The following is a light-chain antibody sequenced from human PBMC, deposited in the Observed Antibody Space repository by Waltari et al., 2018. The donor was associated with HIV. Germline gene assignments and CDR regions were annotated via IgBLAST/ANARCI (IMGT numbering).Light chain of an antibody. Sequence: QSVMTQPPSASATPGQTVTISCSGSSSNIGTNTVNWYQQLPETAPKLLIYHNHQRPAGGPDRFSGSKAGNSASLAISGLQSEDEAAYYCAAWDVSLSGLCVFGGGTKLTVL. J-gene: IGLJ3*02. CDR1: SSNIGTNT. CDR3: AAWDVSLSGLCV. CDR2: HNH. V-gene: IGLV1-44*01.